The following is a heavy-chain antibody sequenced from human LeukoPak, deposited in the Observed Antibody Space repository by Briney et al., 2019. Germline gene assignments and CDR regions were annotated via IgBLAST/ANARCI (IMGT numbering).Heavy chain of an antibody. CDR3: AKGGKWDVTPFDY. CDR2: ISGGGGST. Sequence: PGGSLRLSCAASGFTFTSYSMNWVRQAPGKGLEWVSTISGGGGSTYYADSVKGRFTIPRDNSKNTLYLQVNSLRAEDTAVYCCAKGGKWDVTPFDYWGQGTLVTVSS. J-gene: IGHJ4*02. D-gene: IGHD1-26*01. V-gene: IGHV3-23*01. CDR1: GFTFTSYS.